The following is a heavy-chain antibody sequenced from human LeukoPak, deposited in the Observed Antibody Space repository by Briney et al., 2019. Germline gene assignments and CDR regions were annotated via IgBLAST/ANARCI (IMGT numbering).Heavy chain of an antibody. J-gene: IGHJ4*02. V-gene: IGHV5-51*01. CDR2: IYPGDSDT. CDR3: TRGGPSYALDY. D-gene: IGHD3-16*01. CDR1: GSSFTSYW. Sequence: GESLQISCQGSGSSFTSYWIGGVRQMPGKGLEWMGIIYPGDSDTRYSPSFQGQVTISADKSISTAYLQWSSLKASDTAMYYCTRGGPSYALDYWGQGTLVTVSS.